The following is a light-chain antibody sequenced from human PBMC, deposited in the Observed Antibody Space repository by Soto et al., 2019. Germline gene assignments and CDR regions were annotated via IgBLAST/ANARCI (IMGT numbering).Light chain of an antibody. CDR3: QLSNNWPPT. V-gene: IGKV3-15*01. Sequence: EIGMTQSKDNLSMSPGDRATLSCRASQSVYNYLAWYQQKPGQAPRLLISGASTRATGIPARFSGSGSGTEFTLTISSLQSEDFAFYYCQLSNNWPPTFGQGTRLEIK. J-gene: IGKJ5*01. CDR2: GAS. CDR1: QSVYNY.